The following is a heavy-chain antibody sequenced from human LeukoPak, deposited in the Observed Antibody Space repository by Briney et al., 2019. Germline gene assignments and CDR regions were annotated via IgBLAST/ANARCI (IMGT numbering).Heavy chain of an antibody. CDR2: INPNSGGT. CDR3: ARGPRITMIVVVTLEDY. V-gene: IGHV1-2*06. CDR1: GYTFTGYY. J-gene: IGHJ4*02. Sequence: ASVTVSCTASGYTFTGYYMHWVRQAPGQGLEWMGRINPNSGGTNYAQKFQDRVTMTRDTSISTAYMELSRLRSDDTAVYYCARGPRITMIVVVTLEDYWGQGTLVTVSS. D-gene: IGHD3-22*01.